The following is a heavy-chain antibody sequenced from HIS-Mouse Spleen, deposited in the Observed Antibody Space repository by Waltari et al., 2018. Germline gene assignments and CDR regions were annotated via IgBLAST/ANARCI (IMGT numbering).Heavy chain of an antibody. CDR3: ARDRYYDSSGYGMDV. J-gene: IGHJ6*02. Sequence: QVQLVESGGGGVQPGRSLSLSCAASGFTFSSYAMHWARQAPSKGLEWVAVISYDGSNKYYANSVKGRFTISRDNSKNTLYLQMNSLRAEDTAVYYCARDRYYDSSGYGMDVWGQGTTVTVSS. CDR2: ISYDGSNK. CDR1: GFTFSSYA. D-gene: IGHD3-22*01. V-gene: IGHV3-30-3*01.